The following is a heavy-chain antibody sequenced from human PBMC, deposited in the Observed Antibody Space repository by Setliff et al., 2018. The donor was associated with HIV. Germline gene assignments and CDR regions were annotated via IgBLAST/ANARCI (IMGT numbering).Heavy chain of an antibody. CDR1: GGSISSGSYY. CDR3: AKTLPTLYPPHDYYFAMDV. CDR2: IYTSGST. Sequence: SETLSLTCTVSGGSISSGSYYWTWIRQPAGKGLEWIGRIYTSGSTNYNPSLKSRVTISVDTSKNQFSLKLSSVTAADTAIYYCAKTLPTLYPPHDYYFAMDVWGQGTTVTVSS. V-gene: IGHV4-61*02. D-gene: IGHD2-15*01. J-gene: IGHJ6*02.